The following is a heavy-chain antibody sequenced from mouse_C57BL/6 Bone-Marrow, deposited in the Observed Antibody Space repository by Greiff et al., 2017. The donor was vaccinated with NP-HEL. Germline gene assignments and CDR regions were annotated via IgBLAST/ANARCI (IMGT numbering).Heavy chain of an antibody. CDR1: GFSFNTYA. V-gene: IGHV10-1*01. CDR3: VRPSTMVTELAY. Sequence: EAGGGLVQPKGSLKLSCAASGFSFNTYAMNWVRQAPGKGLEWVARIRSKSNNYATYYADSVKDRFTISRDDSESMLYLQMNNLKTEDTAMYYCVRPSTMVTELAYWGQGTLVTVSA. D-gene: IGHD2-2*01. J-gene: IGHJ3*01. CDR2: IRSKSNNYAT.